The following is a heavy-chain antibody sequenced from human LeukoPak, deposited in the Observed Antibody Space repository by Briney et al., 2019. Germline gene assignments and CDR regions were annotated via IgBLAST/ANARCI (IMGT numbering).Heavy chain of an antibody. CDR1: GGSISSYY. V-gene: IGHV4-59*12. Sequence: PSETLSLTCIVSGGSISSYYWSWIRQPPGKGLEWIGYIYYNGSTNYSPSLKSRVTMSVDTSKNQFSLKLNSVTAADTAVYYCARDPRSSSGRSFDYWGQGTLVTVSS. CDR3: ARDPRSSSGRSFDY. CDR2: IYYNGST. J-gene: IGHJ4*02. D-gene: IGHD2-2*01.